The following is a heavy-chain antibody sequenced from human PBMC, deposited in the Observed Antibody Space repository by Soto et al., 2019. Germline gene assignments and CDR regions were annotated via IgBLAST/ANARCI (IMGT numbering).Heavy chain of an antibody. D-gene: IGHD6-13*01. Sequence: PGCSLRICCAACGLSFDIYWMSGSRKARGKGLEGVANIKQDGREKYYVDCVKGRLTISRDNAKTSLYLQMTSLRADDTAVYYCARGPLRSSSWTSYFSYGIDVWGQGPTLTLYS. CDR1: GLSFDIYW. CDR2: IKQDGREK. CDR3: ARGPLRSSSWTSYFSYGIDV. V-gene: IGHV3-7*03. J-gene: IGHJ6*02.